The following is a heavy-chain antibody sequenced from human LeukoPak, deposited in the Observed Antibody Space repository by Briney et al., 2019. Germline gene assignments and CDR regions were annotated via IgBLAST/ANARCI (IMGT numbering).Heavy chain of an antibody. CDR1: GFTFSSYA. J-gene: IGHJ4*02. CDR3: AKGTFGNSPFFDY. V-gene: IGHV3-74*01. CDR2: INSDGSST. Sequence: GGSLRLSCAASGFTFSSYAMSWVRQAPGKGLVWVSRINSDGSSTSYADSVKGRFTISRDNAKNTLYLQMNSLRVEDTAVYYCAKGTFGNSPFFDYWGQGALVAVSA. D-gene: IGHD4-23*01.